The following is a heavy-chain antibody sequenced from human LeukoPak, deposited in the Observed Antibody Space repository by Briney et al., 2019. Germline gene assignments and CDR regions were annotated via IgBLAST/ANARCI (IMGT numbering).Heavy chain of an antibody. V-gene: IGHV3-48*03. D-gene: IGHD3-16*02. CDR3: ARGWYDYVWGSYPWPFDY. Sequence: PGGSLRLSCAASGFTFSSYEMNWVRQAPGKGLEWVSYISSSGSTIYYADSVKGRFTISRDSAKNSLYLQMNSLGAEDTAVYYCARGWYDYVWGSYPWPFDYWGQGTLVTVSS. CDR1: GFTFSSYE. CDR2: ISSSGSTI. J-gene: IGHJ4*02.